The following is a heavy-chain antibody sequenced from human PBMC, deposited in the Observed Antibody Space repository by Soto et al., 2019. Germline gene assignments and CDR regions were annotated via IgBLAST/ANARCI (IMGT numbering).Heavy chain of an antibody. D-gene: IGHD6-13*01. CDR3: ARDSSSWYGGGASAHGMDV. CDR2: IYTSGST. CDR1: GGSISSYY. J-gene: IGHJ6*02. Sequence: SETLSLTCTVSGGSISSYYWSWIRQPAGKGLEWIGRIYTSGSTNYNPSLKSRVTMSVDTSKNQFSLKLSSVTAADTAVYYCARDSSSWYGGGASAHGMDVWCQGTTVTVSS. V-gene: IGHV4-4*07.